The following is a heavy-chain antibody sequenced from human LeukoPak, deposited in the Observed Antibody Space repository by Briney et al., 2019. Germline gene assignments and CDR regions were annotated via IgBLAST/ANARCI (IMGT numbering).Heavy chain of an antibody. J-gene: IGHJ4*02. D-gene: IGHD3-10*01. Sequence: NPSETLSLTCTVSGGSISGYYWTWIRQPPGKGLEWIGYIYYSGTTNYNPSLKSRVTISVDTSKNQFSLKLSSVTAADTAVYHCARGRSGSYYHFDYWGQGTLVTVSS. CDR3: ARGRSGSYYHFDY. CDR1: GGSISGYY. V-gene: IGHV4-59*08. CDR2: IYYSGTT.